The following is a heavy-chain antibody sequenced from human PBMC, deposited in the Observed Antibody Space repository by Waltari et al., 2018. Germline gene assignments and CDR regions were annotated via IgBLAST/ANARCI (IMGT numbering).Heavy chain of an antibody. CDR2: ISGSGEST. V-gene: IGHV3-23*01. CDR3: AKNPIVGATWGYGMDV. Sequence: EVQLLESGGGLVQPGGSLRLSCAASGFTFSNYAMSWVRQAPGKGLEWVSSISGSGESTYNADSVKCRFTISRDNSKNTLYLQMNNLRAEDTAVYYCAKNPIVGATWGYGMDVWGQGTTVTVSS. J-gene: IGHJ6*02. D-gene: IGHD1-26*01. CDR1: GFTFSNYA.